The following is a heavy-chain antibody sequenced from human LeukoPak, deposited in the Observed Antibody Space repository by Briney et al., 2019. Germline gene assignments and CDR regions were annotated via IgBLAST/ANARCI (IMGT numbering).Heavy chain of an antibody. CDR1: GYTFTDYY. Sequence: ASVKVSCKASGYTFTDYYMHWVRQAPGQGLEWMGWIDPNTGGTKFAQKFQGRVTMTRDTSMRTAYMELSRLRSDDTAIYYCARGVLAVYDSDGYRFYNRFDPWGQGTLVTVSS. CDR3: ARGVLAVYDSDGYRFYNRFDP. CDR2: IDPNTGGT. J-gene: IGHJ5*02. V-gene: IGHV1-2*02. D-gene: IGHD3-22*01.